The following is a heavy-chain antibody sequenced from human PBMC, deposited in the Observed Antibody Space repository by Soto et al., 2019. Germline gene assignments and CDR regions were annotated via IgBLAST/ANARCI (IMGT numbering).Heavy chain of an antibody. CDR1: GFTFSNYW. Sequence: GGSLRLSCAASGFTFSNYWMSWVRQAPGKGLEWVATIKLDGSEKYYVDSVKDRFTISRDNAKNTLYLQMNRLRAEDTAVYYCASTLGVLRYFDWLRAAFDIWGQGTMVTVSS. J-gene: IGHJ3*02. D-gene: IGHD3-9*01. CDR3: ASTLGVLRYFDWLRAAFDI. V-gene: IGHV3-7*01. CDR2: IKLDGSEK.